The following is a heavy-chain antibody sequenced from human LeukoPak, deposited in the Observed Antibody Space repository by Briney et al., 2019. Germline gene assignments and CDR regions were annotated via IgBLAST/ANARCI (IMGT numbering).Heavy chain of an antibody. Sequence: RSGGSLRLSCAASGFTFSSYAVHWVRQAPGKGLEWVSVISYDGSNKYYADSVKGRFTISRDNSKNTLYLQMNSLRAEDTAVYYCARVSTIFGVVRSDYWGQGTLVTVSS. CDR1: GFTFSSYA. CDR3: ARVSTIFGVVRSDY. J-gene: IGHJ4*02. CDR2: ISYDGSNK. D-gene: IGHD3-3*01. V-gene: IGHV3-30-3*01.